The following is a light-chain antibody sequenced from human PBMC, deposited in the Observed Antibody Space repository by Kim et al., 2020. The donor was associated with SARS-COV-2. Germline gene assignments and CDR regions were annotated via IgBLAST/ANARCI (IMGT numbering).Light chain of an antibody. CDR2: RDN. V-gene: IGLV3-1*01. J-gene: IGLJ1*01. CDR1: KLGDKY. CDR3: QAWDSSTLYV. Sequence: SYELTQPPSVSVSPGQTVSITCSGDKLGDKYVSWYQQRPGQSPVLVIYRDNKRPSGIPERFSGSNSGNTATLTISGTHAMDEADYYCQAWDSSTLYVFGAGTKVTVL.